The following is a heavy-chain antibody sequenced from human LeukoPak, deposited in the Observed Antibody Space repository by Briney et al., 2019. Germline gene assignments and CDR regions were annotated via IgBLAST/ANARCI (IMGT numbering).Heavy chain of an antibody. Sequence: ASVKVSCKASGYTFTSYGMSWVRQAPGQGLEWMGWISAYSGNTNYAQKLQGRVTMTTDTSTSTAYMELRSLRSDDTAVYYCARDRPYYDILTGSFDYGGRGPLVTVSS. CDR2: ISAYSGNT. D-gene: IGHD3-9*01. CDR1: GYTFTSYG. V-gene: IGHV1-18*01. J-gene: IGHJ4*02. CDR3: ARDRPYYDILTGSFDY.